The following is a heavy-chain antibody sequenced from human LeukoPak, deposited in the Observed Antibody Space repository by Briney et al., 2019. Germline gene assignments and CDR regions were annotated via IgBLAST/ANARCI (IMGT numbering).Heavy chain of an antibody. CDR1: GGSISTYY. CDR2: INYSGSS. J-gene: IGHJ3*02. CDR3: ARDRSGSYPRDAFDI. D-gene: IGHD1-26*01. V-gene: IGHV4-59*12. Sequence: SETLSLTCTVSGGSISTYYWSWIRQPPGKGLEWIGYINYSGSSYYNPSLKSRVTISVDRSKNQFSLKLSSVTAADTAVYYCARDRSGSYPRDAFDIWGQGTMVTVSS.